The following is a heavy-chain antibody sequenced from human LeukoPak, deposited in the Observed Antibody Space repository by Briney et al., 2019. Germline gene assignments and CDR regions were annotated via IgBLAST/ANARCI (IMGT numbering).Heavy chain of an antibody. J-gene: IGHJ3*02. CDR1: NYSISSGYY. CDR3: AGTYSLYDPFDI. CDR2: IYHSGNT. V-gene: IGHV4-38-2*01. Sequence: SETLSLPCAVSNYSISSGYYWAWIRQPPGKGLEWIGNIYHSGNTYYNPSLKSRVSLSVDTSENQFSLKLSSVTAADTAVYYCAGTYSLYDPFDIWGQGTMVTVSS. D-gene: IGHD6-13*01.